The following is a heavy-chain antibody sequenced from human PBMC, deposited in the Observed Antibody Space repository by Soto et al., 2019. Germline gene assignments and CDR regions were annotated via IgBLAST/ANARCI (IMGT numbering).Heavy chain of an antibody. V-gene: IGHV4-31*03. D-gene: IGHD3-10*01. CDR2: LYYSGST. J-gene: IGHJ6*02. Sequence: QVQLQESGPGLVKPSQTLSLTCTVSGGSISSGGYYWSWIRQHPGKGLEWIGYLYYSGSTYYNPSLKSRVTISVDTSKNQFSLKLSSVTAADTAVYYCARGGSRFGELPYYYYGLDVWGQGTTVTVSS. CDR3: ARGGSRFGELPYYYYGLDV. CDR1: GGSISSGGYY.